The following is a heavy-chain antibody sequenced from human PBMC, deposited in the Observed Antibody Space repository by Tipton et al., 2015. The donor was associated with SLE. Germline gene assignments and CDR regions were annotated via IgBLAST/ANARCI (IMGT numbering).Heavy chain of an antibody. V-gene: IGHV1-69*09. Sequence: QVQLVQSGAEVKKPGSSVKVSCKASGGTFSTYAISWVRQAPGQGLEWMGRIIPILGIANYAQKFQGRVTITADKSTSTAYMELSSLRSEDTAVYYCARRGSGNAFDIWGQGKMVTVAS. CDR1: GGTFSTYA. CDR3: ARRGSGNAFDI. J-gene: IGHJ3*02. D-gene: IGHD2-15*01. CDR2: IIPILGIA.